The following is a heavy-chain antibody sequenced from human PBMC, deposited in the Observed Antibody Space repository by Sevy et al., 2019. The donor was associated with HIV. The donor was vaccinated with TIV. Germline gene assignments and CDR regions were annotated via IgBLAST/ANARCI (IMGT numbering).Heavy chain of an antibody. V-gene: IGHV3-9*01. D-gene: IGHD3-10*01. CDR2: ISWNSGSI. CDR3: AKDFDRYYGSGSYYNWFDP. Sequence: GGSLRLSCAASGFTFDDYAMHWVRQAPGKGLEWVSGISWNSGSIGYADSVKGRFTISRDNAKNSLYLQMNSLRAEDTALYYCAKDFDRYYGSGSYYNWFDPWGQGTLFTVSS. J-gene: IGHJ5*02. CDR1: GFTFDDYA.